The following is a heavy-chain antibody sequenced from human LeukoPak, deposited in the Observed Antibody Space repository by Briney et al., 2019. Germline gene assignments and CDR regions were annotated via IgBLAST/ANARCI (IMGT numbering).Heavy chain of an antibody. CDR1: GFMFSSNW. V-gene: IGHV3-7*03. D-gene: IGHD5-24*01. CDR2: IKEDGTET. CDR3: AKEGRSLQTY. Sequence: AGVSLRLSCAASGFMFSSNWMSWVRLAPGKGLEWVANIKEDGTETYYVDSVKGRFTISRDNAKNSLYLQMNSLRVEDTAVYYCAKEGRSLQTYWGQGTLVTVSS. J-gene: IGHJ4*02.